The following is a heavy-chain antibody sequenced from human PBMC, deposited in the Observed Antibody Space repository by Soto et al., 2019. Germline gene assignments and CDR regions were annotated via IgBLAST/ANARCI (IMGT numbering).Heavy chain of an antibody. J-gene: IGHJ4*02. CDR2: ISAHKGNT. D-gene: IGHD1-26*01. V-gene: IGHV1-18*01. CDR3: ASGRYGDY. CDR1: GYTFTSYG. Sequence: QVHLVQSGAEVKKPGASVKVSCKASGYTFTSYGITWVRQAPGQGLEWMGWISAHKGNTDYAQKLQGRVIVTRDTSTSTAYMELRSLRSDDTAVYYCASGRYGDYWGQGALVTVSS.